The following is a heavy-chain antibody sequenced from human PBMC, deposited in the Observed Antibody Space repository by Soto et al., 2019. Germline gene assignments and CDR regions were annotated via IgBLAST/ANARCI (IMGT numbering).Heavy chain of an antibody. V-gene: IGHV4-59*02. CDR3: ARGVGSSPPRY. CDR2: IYDTGSP. Sequence: PSETLSLTCTISGGSVSVYYWGWIRQPPGQSIEWIGYIYDTGSPYYNPALRSRVIISADTSKNQISLKLTSATAADTAVYYCARGVGSSPPRYWGRGT. J-gene: IGHJ4*02. D-gene: IGHD1-26*01. CDR1: GGSVSVYY.